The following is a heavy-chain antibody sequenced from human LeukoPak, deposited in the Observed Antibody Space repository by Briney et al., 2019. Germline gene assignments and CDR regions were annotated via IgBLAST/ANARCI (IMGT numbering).Heavy chain of an antibody. D-gene: IGHD1-26*01. CDR1: GFTFSNYW. CDR3: ARDLVGARVY. V-gene: IGHV3-74*01. CDR2: INSDGNIT. Sequence: PGGALRLSLAASGFTFSNYWMHWGRPVPGKGGVWVSRINSDGNITTYSDSVKGRFTISRDNAKNTVYLLMESLRVEDTAVYYCARDLVGARVYWGQGSLVTVSS. J-gene: IGHJ4*02.